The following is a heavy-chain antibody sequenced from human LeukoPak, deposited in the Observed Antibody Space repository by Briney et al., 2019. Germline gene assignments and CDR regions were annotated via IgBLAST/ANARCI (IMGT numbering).Heavy chain of an antibody. CDR3: ARGDYYDSSGYYYDYY. V-gene: IGHV3-48*01. Sequence: PGGSLRLSCAASGFTFSSYSMNWVRQAPGKGLEWVSYISSSSSTIYYADSVKGRFTIPRDNAKNSLYLQMNSLRGEDTAVYYCARGDYYDSSGYYYDYYWGQGTLVTVSS. CDR2: ISSSSSTI. CDR1: GFTFSSYS. J-gene: IGHJ4*02. D-gene: IGHD3-22*01.